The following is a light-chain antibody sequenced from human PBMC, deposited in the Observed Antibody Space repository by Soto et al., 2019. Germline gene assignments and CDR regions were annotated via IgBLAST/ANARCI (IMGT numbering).Light chain of an antibody. CDR1: SNDVGTYNR. Sequence: SALNQPPSVSGAPGQSVTISCTGTSNDVGTYNRVSWYQQPPGTAPKLMIYEVSNRPSGVPDRFSGSKSGNTASLTISGLQAEDEADYYCRSYTSSSTYVFGTGTKVTVL. V-gene: IGLV2-18*02. CDR3: RSYTSSSTYV. CDR2: EVS. J-gene: IGLJ1*01.